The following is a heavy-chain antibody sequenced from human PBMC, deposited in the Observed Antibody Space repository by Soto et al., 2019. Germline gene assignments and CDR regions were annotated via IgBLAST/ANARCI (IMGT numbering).Heavy chain of an antibody. Sequence: EVQLWESGGGFVQPGGSLRLSCAASGFTFSSYAMSWVRQAPGKGLEWVSAISGSGGSTYYADSVKGRFTISRDNSKNTLYLQMNSLRAEDTAVYYCAKATTVTTYFDYWGQGTLVTVSS. V-gene: IGHV3-23*01. CDR3: AKATTVTTYFDY. CDR1: GFTFSSYA. J-gene: IGHJ4*02. CDR2: ISGSGGST. D-gene: IGHD4-17*01.